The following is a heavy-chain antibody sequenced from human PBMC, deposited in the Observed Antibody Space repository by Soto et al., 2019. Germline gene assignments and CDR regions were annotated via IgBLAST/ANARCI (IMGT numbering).Heavy chain of an antibody. CDR3: ARYCNGGACYSASLDY. Sequence: QEQMVQSGGGVVQPGRSLRLSCAASPFTFRSYSMHWVRQATGKGLEWVTSISYDGSKESYADSVKGRFAASRDNSKTTLYLQMNSLRPEDTAVYYCARYCNGGACYSASLDYWGQGTQVTVSS. J-gene: IGHJ4*02. CDR1: PFTFRSYS. V-gene: IGHV3-30*09. CDR2: ISYDGSKE. D-gene: IGHD2-15*01.